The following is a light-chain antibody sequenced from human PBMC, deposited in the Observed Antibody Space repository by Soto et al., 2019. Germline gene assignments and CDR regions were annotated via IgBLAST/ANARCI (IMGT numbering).Light chain of an antibody. CDR3: SSFAGTKSLV. CDR1: SSDVGGYNY. J-gene: IGLJ2*01. Sequence: QSVLTQPPSASGSPGQSVTISCTGTSSDVGGYNYVSWYQQHPGKAPKLMIYDVSKRPSGVPDRFSGSKSGNTASLTVSGLQADDEADYYCSSFAGTKSLVFGGGTKVTVL. V-gene: IGLV2-8*01. CDR2: DVS.